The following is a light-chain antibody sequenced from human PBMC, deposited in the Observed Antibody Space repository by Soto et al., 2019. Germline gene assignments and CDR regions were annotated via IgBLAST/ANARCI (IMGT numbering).Light chain of an antibody. CDR1: QSISSW. J-gene: IGKJ4*01. Sequence: DIQMTQSPSTLSASVGDRVTITCRASQSISSWLAWYQQKPGKAPKLLIYDASSLESGVPSRFSGSGSGTEFTLTSISPQADAFEACYCQQYNSYSFGGGTKVEIK. V-gene: IGKV1-5*03. CDR2: DAS. CDR3: QQYNSYS.